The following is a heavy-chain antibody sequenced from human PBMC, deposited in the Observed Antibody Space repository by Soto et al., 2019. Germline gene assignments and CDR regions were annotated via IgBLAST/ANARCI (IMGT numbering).Heavy chain of an antibody. CDR3: ARRDRSGYSYWLDT. CDR1: GGSISDGYY. J-gene: IGHJ5*02. Sequence: QVQLQESGPGLVKPSQTLSLTCTVSGGSISDGYYWSWIRPHPGKGLEWIGSISDSGSTSYNPSLKSRLTISEDTSKNQFSLNLSSVTAADTAVYYCARRDRSGYSYWLDTWGQGTLVTVSS. CDR2: ISDSGST. D-gene: IGHD3-22*01. V-gene: IGHV4-31*03.